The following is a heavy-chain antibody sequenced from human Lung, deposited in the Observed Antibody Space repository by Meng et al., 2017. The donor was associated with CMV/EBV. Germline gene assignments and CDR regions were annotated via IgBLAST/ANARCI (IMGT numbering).Heavy chain of an antibody. CDR2: INPSGGST. Sequence: ASVKVSXKASGYTFTSYYMHWVRQAPGQGLEWMGIINPSGGSTSYAQKFQGRVTMTRDTSTSTVYMGLSSLRSEDTAVYYCARGIAVAIGGFDPWGQGTLVTVSS. V-gene: IGHV1-46*01. CDR1: GYTFTSYY. D-gene: IGHD6-19*01. CDR3: ARGIAVAIGGFDP. J-gene: IGHJ5*02.